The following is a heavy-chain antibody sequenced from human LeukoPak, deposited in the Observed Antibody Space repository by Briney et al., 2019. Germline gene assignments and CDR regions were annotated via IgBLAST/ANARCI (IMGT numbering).Heavy chain of an antibody. Sequence: ASVKVSCKASGYTFTSFGINWVRQAPGQGLEWMGWISTYNGNTNYAQKLQGRVTMTTDTSTNTVYMELRSQRSDDTAVYYCARGKQWLRSDAFDIWGQGTMVTVSS. D-gene: IGHD6-19*01. CDR1: GYTFTSFG. CDR3: ARGKQWLRSDAFDI. J-gene: IGHJ3*02. V-gene: IGHV1-18*01. CDR2: ISTYNGNT.